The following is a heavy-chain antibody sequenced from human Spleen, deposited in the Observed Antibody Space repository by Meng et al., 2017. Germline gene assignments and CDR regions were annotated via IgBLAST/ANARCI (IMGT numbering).Heavy chain of an antibody. V-gene: IGHV1-46*01. CDR3: ARRDLSLWFAEAGDSFGR. CDR1: GYTFTGYY. Sequence: SEKVSCKAPGYTFTGYYMHWPRQAPGQGLEWTGTINPSDGSTSYVQKFQARVTLTRDTSTSTVYMELSTLTSDDPAVYDCARRDLSLWFAEAGDSFGRWGQGTMVTVSS. CDR2: INPSDGST. J-gene: IGHJ3*01. D-gene: IGHD3-10*01.